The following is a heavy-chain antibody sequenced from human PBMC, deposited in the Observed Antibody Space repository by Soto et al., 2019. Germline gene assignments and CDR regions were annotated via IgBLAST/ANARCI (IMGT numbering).Heavy chain of an antibody. CDR3: AKDVAYSSGAVPAFDI. CDR2: ISAYNGNT. J-gene: IGHJ3*02. V-gene: IGHV1-18*01. CDR1: GYTFSNYG. D-gene: IGHD6-19*01. Sequence: QVPLVQSGAEVKKPGASVKVSCKASGYTFSNYGISWVRQAPGQGLEWMGWISAYNGNTNYAQKLQGRVTMTTDTSTSTAYMELRSLRSDDTAVYYCAKDVAYSSGAVPAFDIWGQGTMVTVSS.